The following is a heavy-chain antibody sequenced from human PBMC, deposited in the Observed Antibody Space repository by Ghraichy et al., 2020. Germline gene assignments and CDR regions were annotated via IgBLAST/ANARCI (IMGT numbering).Heavy chain of an antibody. CDR2: SSWDGIGT. J-gene: IGHJ4*02. V-gene: IGHV3-43*01. D-gene: IGHD4-17*01. Sequence: GGSLRLSCAAAGFTYDDFSMIWVRQAPGKGLEWVSLSSWDGIGTYYADSVKGRFTVTRDNSRGSLYLQMNSLRTEDTALYYCARDSGGFKSLTVTSGWDYCGQGTLVTVSS. CDR1: GFTYDDFS. CDR3: ARDSGGFKSLTVTSGWDY.